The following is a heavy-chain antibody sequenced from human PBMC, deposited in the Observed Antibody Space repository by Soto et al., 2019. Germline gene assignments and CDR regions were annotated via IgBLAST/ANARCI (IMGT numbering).Heavy chain of an antibody. CDR2: ISTYNGDT. CDR1: GYTFTRSG. Sequence: VASVKVSCKASGYTFTRSGISWVRQAPGQGLEWMGWISTYNGDTNYAQTFQGRVTMTTDTSTSTVHMEVRSLRSDDTAVYYCARDDSGFSGSHYIDYFNYWCQGALVTVSS. V-gene: IGHV1-18*01. D-gene: IGHD1-26*01. J-gene: IGHJ4*02. CDR3: ARDDSGFSGSHYIDYFNY.